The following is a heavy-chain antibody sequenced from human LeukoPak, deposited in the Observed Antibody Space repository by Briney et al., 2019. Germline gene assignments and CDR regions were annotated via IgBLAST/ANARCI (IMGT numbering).Heavy chain of an antibody. CDR3: RGYECSGNWVFDY. V-gene: IGHV4-39*01. D-gene: IGHD3-22*01. CDR2: IAYTGNT. CDR1: GDSITSGSYY. J-gene: IGHJ4*02. Sequence: SETLSPTCTVSGDSITSGSYYWACVRQPPGKGLEWIGSIAYTGNTYYNPPLKNRATMSVDPSGNQFSLRLSSVTAADTALYYCRGYECSGNWVFDYWGQGTLATVSS.